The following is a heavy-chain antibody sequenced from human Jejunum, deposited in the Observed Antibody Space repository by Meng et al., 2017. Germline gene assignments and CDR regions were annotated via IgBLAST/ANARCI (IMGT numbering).Heavy chain of an antibody. J-gene: IGHJ4*02. V-gene: IGHV1-2*06. CDR1: GYTFTAYY. CDR2: INPNNGAT. D-gene: IGHD6-19*01. Sequence: QVPSVQSGAEMNKPGASVKVSGMASGYTFTAYYMHWVRQAPGLGLEWMGRINPNNGATNFAQKFQGRVTMTRDTSINTAFLDLSSLTSDDTAIYYCAREVDYSSLSARFIDYWGQGTLVTVSS. CDR3: AREVDYSSLSARFIDY.